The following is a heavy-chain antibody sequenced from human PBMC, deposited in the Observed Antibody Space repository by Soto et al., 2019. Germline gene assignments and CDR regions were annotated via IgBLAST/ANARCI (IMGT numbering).Heavy chain of an antibody. CDR2: IYPGDSDT. CDR1: GYSFTSYW. V-gene: IGHV5-51*01. CDR3: ARSSSLSGSYFPFDY. J-gene: IGHJ4*02. D-gene: IGHD1-26*01. Sequence: GESLKISCKGSGYSFTSYWIGWVRQMPGKGLEWMGIIYPGDSDTRYSPSFQGQVTISANKSISTAYLQWSSLKASDTAMYYCARSSSLSGSYFPFDYWGQGTLVTVSS.